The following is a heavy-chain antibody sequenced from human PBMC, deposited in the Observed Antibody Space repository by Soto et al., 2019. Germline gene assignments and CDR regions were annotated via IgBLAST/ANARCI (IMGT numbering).Heavy chain of an antibody. CDR1: GFTFSAYD. CDR2: ISFDGSGI. Sequence: QVQLVESGGGVVQPGRSLRLSCAASGFTFSAYDMHWVRQAPDKGLEWVAFISFDGSGIYFGDSVKGRFTISRDNSKHRAYLPVNSPTGQASPRHCSATDRGLLCSRSVCPPGTRGQGTLVTVPS. CDR3: ATDRGLLCSRSVCPPGT. J-gene: IGHJ4*02. V-gene: IGHV3-30*03. D-gene: IGHD2-2*01.